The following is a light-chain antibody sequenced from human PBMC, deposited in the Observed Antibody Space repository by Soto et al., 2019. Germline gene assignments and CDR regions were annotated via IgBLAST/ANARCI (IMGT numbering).Light chain of an antibody. Sequence: EIVLTQSPCTLSLSPGERATLSCRASQSVSSSYLAWYQQKPGQAPRLLIYGASSRATGIPDRFSGSGSGTDFTLTISRLEPEDFAVYYCHQYDSSPLTFGGGTTVEIK. J-gene: IGKJ4*01. CDR1: QSVSSSY. V-gene: IGKV3-20*01. CDR3: HQYDSSPLT. CDR2: GAS.